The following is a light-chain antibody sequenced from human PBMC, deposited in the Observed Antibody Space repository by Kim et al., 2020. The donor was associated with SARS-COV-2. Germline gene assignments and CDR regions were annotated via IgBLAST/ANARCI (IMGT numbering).Light chain of an antibody. CDR1: SGHSNYA. CDR2: VNSDGSH. V-gene: IGLV4-69*01. CDR3: QTWGTGIQGV. Sequence: VKLTCTLSSGHSNYAIAWHQQQAEKGPRYLMKVNSDGSHTKGDGIPDRFSGSSSGAERYLAISSLQSEDEADYYCQTWGTGIQGVFGGGTQLTVL. J-gene: IGLJ3*02.